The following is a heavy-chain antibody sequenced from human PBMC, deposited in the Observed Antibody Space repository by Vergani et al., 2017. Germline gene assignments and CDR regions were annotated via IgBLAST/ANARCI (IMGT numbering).Heavy chain of an antibody. Sequence: QVQLVESGGGLVKPGGSLRLSCAASGFTFSDYYMSWIRQAPGKGLEWVSYISSSGSTIYYADSVKGRFTISRDNAKNSLYLQMNSLKTEDTAVYYCTTDPTMIVVPRGYWGQGTLVTVSS. CDR1: GFTFSDYY. CDR3: TTDPTMIVVPRGY. CDR2: ISSSGSTI. J-gene: IGHJ4*02. D-gene: IGHD3-22*01. V-gene: IGHV3-11*01.